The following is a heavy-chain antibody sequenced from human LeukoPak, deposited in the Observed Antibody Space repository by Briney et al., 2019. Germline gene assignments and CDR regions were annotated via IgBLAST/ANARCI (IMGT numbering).Heavy chain of an antibody. CDR2: IFYSGGT. CDR3: ARGGLYTPEYAFDI. CDR1: GGSISSYY. V-gene: IGHV4-59*01. Sequence: PSETLSLTCTVSGGSISSYYWSWIRQPPGKGLEWIAYIFYSGGTNYNPSLKSRVTISVDTSKNQFSLKVSPVTAADTAVYYCARGGLYTPEYAFDIWGQGTMVTVSS. J-gene: IGHJ3*02. D-gene: IGHD3-16*01.